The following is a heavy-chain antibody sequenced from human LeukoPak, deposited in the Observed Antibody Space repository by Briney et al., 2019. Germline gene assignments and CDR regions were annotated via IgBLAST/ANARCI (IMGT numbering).Heavy chain of an antibody. V-gene: IGHV4-4*02. CDR2: VYHSGST. CDR3: AGDRGRYFDL. J-gene: IGHJ2*01. Sequence: PSGTLSLTCAVSGGSISSSNWWTWVRQPPGKGLGWIGEVYHSGSTNYNPSLKSRVTLSVDKSKNQFSLKLTSVTAADTAVYYCAGDRGRYFDLWGRGTLVTVSS. CDR1: GGSISSSNW.